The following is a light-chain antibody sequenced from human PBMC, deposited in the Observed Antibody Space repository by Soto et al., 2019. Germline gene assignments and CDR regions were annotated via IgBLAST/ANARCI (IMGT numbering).Light chain of an antibody. CDR1: QSVSHA. CDR2: DAS. V-gene: IGKV3-11*01. CDR3: QQRGSWPPSIT. J-gene: IGKJ5*01. Sequence: EVVLTQSPATLSLSPGDRPTLSCRASQSVSHALAWYQQKPGQAPRLLIHDASSRATGIPARFSGSGSETDFTLTISSLEPEDFAVYYCQQRGSWPPSITFGQGTRLEIK.